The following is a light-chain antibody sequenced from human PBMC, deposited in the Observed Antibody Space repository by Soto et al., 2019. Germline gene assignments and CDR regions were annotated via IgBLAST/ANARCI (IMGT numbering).Light chain of an antibody. V-gene: IGKV1-39*01. CDR3: QQTYSTPVT. J-gene: IGKJ4*01. Sequence: DIQMTQSPSSLSASVGDRVTITCRASQSITNYLNWYQQRPGKAPQLLIYAASNLQSGVPSRFSGSGSGTDLTLTISSLQAEDFASYYCQQTYSTPVTFGGGTKVEIK. CDR1: QSITNY. CDR2: AAS.